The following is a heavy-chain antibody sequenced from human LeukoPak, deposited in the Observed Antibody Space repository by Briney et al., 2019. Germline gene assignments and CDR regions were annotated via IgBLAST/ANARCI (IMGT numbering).Heavy chain of an antibody. CDR2: IYYSGST. CDR3: ARGGYSYPLDAFDI. V-gene: IGHV4-30-4*02. D-gene: IGHD5-18*01. J-gene: IGHJ3*02. CDR1: GGSISSGDLY. Sequence: PSETLSLTCTVSGGSISSGDLYWSWIRQPPGKGLEGIGYIYYSGSTYYNPSLKSRVTISVDTSKNQFSLNLSSVTAADTAVYYCARGGYSYPLDAFDIWGQGTMVTVSS.